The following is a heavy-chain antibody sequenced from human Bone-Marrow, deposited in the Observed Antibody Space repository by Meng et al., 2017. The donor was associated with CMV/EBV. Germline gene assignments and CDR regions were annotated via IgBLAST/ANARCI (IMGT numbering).Heavy chain of an antibody. V-gene: IGHV1-18*01. CDR2: ISAYNGNT. CDR3: AREHIMITFGGASFYGY. CDR1: GYTFTSYG. J-gene: IGHJ4*02. Sequence: ASVKVSCKASGYTFTSYGISWVRQAPGQGLEWMGWISAYNGNTNYAQKLQGRVTMTTDTSTSTAYMELRSLRSDDTAVYYCAREHIMITFGGASFYGYWGQGARVTVSS. D-gene: IGHD3-16*01.